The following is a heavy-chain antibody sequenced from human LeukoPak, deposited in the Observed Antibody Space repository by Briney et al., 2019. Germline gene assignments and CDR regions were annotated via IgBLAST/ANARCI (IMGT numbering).Heavy chain of an antibody. CDR1: GFTFSTYA. CDR2: ISGSCGST. Sequence: QPGGSLRVSCAASGFTFSTYAMSWVRQAPGKGLEWVSAISGSCGSTYYADSVKGRFTISRDNSKNTLYLQMNSLRAEDTAVYYCAKEGYRYGYAIDYWGQGTLVTVSS. V-gene: IGHV3-23*01. CDR3: AKEGYRYGYAIDY. J-gene: IGHJ4*02. D-gene: IGHD5-18*01.